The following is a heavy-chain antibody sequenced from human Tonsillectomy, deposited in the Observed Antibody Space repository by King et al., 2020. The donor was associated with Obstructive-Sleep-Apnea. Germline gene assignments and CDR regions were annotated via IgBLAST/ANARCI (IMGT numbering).Heavy chain of an antibody. J-gene: IGHJ2*01. CDR2: GFYSGST. CDR3: AGGAAAGGYWYFDL. CDR1: GGSISNTHYY. V-gene: IGHV4-39*07. D-gene: IGHD6-13*01. Sequence: PLQESGPGLVKPSETLSLTCTVSGGSISNTHYYWGWIRQPPGKGLEWIGNGFYSGSTYYNPSLKSRVTISLDTSKNQFSLRLNSVTAADTAVYYCAGGAAAGGYWYFDLWGRGTLVTVSS.